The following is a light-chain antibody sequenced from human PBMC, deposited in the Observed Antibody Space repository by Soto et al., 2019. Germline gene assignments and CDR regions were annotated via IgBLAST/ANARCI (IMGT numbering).Light chain of an antibody. CDR2: QVS. CDR1: SSDIGGFYY. J-gene: IGLJ1*01. CDR3: SSYSSSSTFYV. V-gene: IGLV2-14*01. Sequence: SALTQPASVSGSPGQSITISYTGTSSDIGGFYYVSWYQHHPGKDPKLMIYQVSNRPSGVSNRFPGSKSGNTASLTISGLQAEDEADYFCSSYSSSSTFYVFGAGTKVTVL.